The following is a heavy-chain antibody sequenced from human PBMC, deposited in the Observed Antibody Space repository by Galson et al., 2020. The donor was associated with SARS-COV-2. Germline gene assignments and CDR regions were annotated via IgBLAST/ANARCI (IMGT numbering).Heavy chain of an antibody. D-gene: IGHD3-10*01. Sequence: SVKVSCKASGGTFSSYAISWVRQAPGQGLEWMGGIIPIFGTANYAQKFQGRVTITADESTSTAYMELSSLRSEDTAVYYCARGGWNTRSNWCGAPYSNWFDPWGQGTLVTVSS. V-gene: IGHV1-69*13. CDR3: ARGGWNTRSNWCGAPYSNWFDP. CDR2: IIPIFGTA. CDR1: GGTFSSYA. J-gene: IGHJ5*02.